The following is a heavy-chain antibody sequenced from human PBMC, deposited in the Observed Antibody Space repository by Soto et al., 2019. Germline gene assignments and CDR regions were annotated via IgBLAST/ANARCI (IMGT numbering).Heavy chain of an antibody. CDR3: ARWRRGNWNVDAFDI. D-gene: IGHD1-1*01. J-gene: IGHJ3*02. CDR2: ITSSGTTI. CDR1: GFTFSDYY. V-gene: IGHV3-11*01. Sequence: GGSLRLSCAASGFTFSDYYMSWIRQAPGKGLEWVSYITSSGTTILYADSVKGRFTISRDNAKNSLYLQMNSLRAEDTAVYYCARWRRGNWNVDAFDIWGQGTMVTVSS.